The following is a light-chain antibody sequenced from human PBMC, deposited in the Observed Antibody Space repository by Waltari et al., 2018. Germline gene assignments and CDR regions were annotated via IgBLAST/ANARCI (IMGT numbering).Light chain of an antibody. CDR1: QSISSW. J-gene: IGKJ3*01. V-gene: IGKV1-5*03. Sequence: DIQMTQSPSTLSASVGDRATLTCRASQSISSWLAWYQQKPGKAPKLLIYKASSLESGVPSRFSGSGSGTEFTLTISSLQPDDFATYYCQQYNNYPFTFGPGTKVDIK. CDR2: KAS. CDR3: QQYNNYPFT.